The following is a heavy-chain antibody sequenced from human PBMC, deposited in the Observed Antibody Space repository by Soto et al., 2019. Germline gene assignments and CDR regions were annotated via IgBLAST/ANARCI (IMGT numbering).Heavy chain of an antibody. Sequence: QVQLVQSGAEMKRPGASVTVSCTASGYIFANYPMQWVRQAPGQGLEWMGWINPGNGNTKYSKKFQGRLTITRDTSANSIYMELISLPSKDAAMYYCASVVRHLSGSGDHLFDPWGLGTLVTVSS. D-gene: IGHD3-10*01. CDR2: INPGNGNT. CDR1: GYIFANYP. V-gene: IGHV1-3*01. J-gene: IGHJ5*02. CDR3: ASVVRHLSGSGDHLFDP.